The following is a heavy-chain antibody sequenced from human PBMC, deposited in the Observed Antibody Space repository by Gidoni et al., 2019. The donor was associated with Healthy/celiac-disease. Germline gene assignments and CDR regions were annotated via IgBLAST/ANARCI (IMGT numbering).Heavy chain of an antibody. V-gene: IGHV3-33*01. J-gene: IGHJ4*02. CDR2: IWYDGSNK. CDR3: ARTYCSSTSCYPYYFDY. Sequence: QVQLVESGGGVVQPGRSLRLSCAASGFTFSSYCMHWVRQAPGKGLEWVAVIWYDGSNKYYADSVKGRFTISRDNSKNTLYLQMNSLRAEDTAVYYCARTYCSSTSCYPYYFDYWGQGTLVTVSS. CDR1: GFTFSSYC. D-gene: IGHD2-2*01.